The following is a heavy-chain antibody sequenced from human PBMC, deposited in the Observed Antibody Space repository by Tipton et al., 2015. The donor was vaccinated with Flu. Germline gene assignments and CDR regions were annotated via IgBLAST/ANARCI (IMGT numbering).Heavy chain of an antibody. V-gene: IGHV3-11*04. CDR3: ARRDYSNYVSDPKNWFDP. CDR1: GFILSDYY. CDR2: ISSSGSFR. D-gene: IGHD4-11*01. Sequence: SLRLSCAASGFILSDYYMSWIRQAPGKGLEWVSSISSSGSFRYYADSVKGRFTISRDHAKNSLYLHMNSLRAEDTAVYYCARRDYSNYVSDPKNWFDPWGQGTLVTVSS. J-gene: IGHJ5*02.